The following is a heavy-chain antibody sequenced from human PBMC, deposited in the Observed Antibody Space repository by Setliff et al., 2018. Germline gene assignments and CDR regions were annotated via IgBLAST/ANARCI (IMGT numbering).Heavy chain of an antibody. D-gene: IGHD1-26*01. V-gene: IGHV1-69*05. CDR3: ARAPPNRYSGSYEYFYMDV. J-gene: IGHJ6*03. CDR2: TIPLFGTT. CDR1: GGTFTNYG. Sequence: VSCKASGGTFTNYGVSWVRQAPGQGLEWMGGTIPLFGTTDYAQKFHGRVTIITDESTSTAYMELSSLTSDDTAVYYCARAPPNRYSGSYEYFYMDVWGKGTTVTVSS.